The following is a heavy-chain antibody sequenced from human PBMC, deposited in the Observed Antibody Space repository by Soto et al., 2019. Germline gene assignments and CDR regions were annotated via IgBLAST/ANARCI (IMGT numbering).Heavy chain of an antibody. Sequence: SETLSLTCTVSGGSISSYYWSWIRQPPGKGLEWIGYIYYSGSTNYNPSLKSRVTISVDTSKNQFSLKLSSVTAADTAVYYCARETYSSGWYSLDYWGQGTLVTVSS. J-gene: IGHJ4*02. CDR3: ARETYSSGWYSLDY. CDR2: IYYSGST. D-gene: IGHD6-19*01. V-gene: IGHV4-59*01. CDR1: GGSISSYY.